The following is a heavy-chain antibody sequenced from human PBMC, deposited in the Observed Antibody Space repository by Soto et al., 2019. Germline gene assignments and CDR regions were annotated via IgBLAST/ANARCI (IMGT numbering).Heavy chain of an antibody. CDR1: GFPFSSYS. J-gene: IGHJ4*02. CDR3: ARRGSSSSWPPDY. D-gene: IGHD6-13*01. CDR2: ISSSSSYI. Sequence: GGSLSLSCAASGFPFSSYSMNWVRQAPGKGLEWVSSISSSSSYIYYADSVKGRFTISRDNAKNSLYLQMNSLRAEDTAVYYCARRGSSSSWPPDYWGQGTLVTVSS. V-gene: IGHV3-21*01.